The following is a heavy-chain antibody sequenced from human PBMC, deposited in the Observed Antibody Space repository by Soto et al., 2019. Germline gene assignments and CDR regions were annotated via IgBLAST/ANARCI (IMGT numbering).Heavy chain of an antibody. J-gene: IGHJ3*02. Sequence: GGSLRLSCAASGFTFSGSAMHWVRQASGKGLEWVCRIRSKANSYATAYAASVKGRFTISRDDSKNTAYLQMNSLKTEDTAVYYCTRRLGGLDYGGNSDDAFDIWGQGTMVTVSS. CDR2: IRSKANSYAT. V-gene: IGHV3-73*01. D-gene: IGHD4-17*01. CDR1: GFTFSGSA. CDR3: TRRLGGLDYGGNSDDAFDI.